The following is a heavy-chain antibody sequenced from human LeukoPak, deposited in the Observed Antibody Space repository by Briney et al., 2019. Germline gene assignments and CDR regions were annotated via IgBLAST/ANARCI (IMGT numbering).Heavy chain of an antibody. V-gene: IGHV1-46*01. J-gene: IGHJ6*03. CDR1: GYTFTSYY. CDR2: INPSGGST. Sequence: ASVKVSCKASGYTFTSYYMHWVRQAPGQGLEWMGIINPSGGSTSYAQKFQGRVTMTRDMSTSTVYMELSSLRSEDTAAYYCARVVRGVIINYYYYYMDVWGKGTTVTVSS. D-gene: IGHD3-10*01. CDR3: ARVVRGVIINYYYYYMDV.